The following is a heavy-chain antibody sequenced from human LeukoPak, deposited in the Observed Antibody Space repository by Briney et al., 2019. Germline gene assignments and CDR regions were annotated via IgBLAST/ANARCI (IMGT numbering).Heavy chain of an antibody. CDR1: GDSVSGKSGG. CDR2: TYYTSKWYN. CDR3: AREQLWSGPNRFDS. D-gene: IGHD3-10*02. Sequence: SQTLSLTCGISGDSVSGKSGGWNWIRQSPSRGLEWLGRTYYTSKWYNEYAVSMKSRITINSDTSKNQLSLHLDSVTPEDTAVYYCAREQLWSGPNRFDSWGQGTLVTVSS. J-gene: IGHJ5*01. V-gene: IGHV6-1*01.